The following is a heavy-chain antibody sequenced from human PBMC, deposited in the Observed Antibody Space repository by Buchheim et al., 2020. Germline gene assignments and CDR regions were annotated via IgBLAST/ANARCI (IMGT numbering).Heavy chain of an antibody. CDR3: AKGSRGYTNYYFDY. V-gene: IGHV3-23*04. CDR2: ISGSGVTT. J-gene: IGHJ4*02. D-gene: IGHD4-11*01. Sequence: EVQLVDSGGGLVQPGESLRLSCAASGFSFSGYAMSWVRQAPGKGLEWVSSISGSGVTTFNADSVKGRFTISIDNSKNMLYLQMNILRAKDTAVYFCAKGSRGYTNYYFDYGGQGTL. CDR1: GFSFSGYA.